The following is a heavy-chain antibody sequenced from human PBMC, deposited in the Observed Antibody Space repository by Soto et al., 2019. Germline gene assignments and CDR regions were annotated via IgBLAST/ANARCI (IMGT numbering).Heavy chain of an antibody. CDR2: IYYSGST. D-gene: IGHD7-27*01. V-gene: IGHV4-39*01. J-gene: IGHJ4*02. Sequence: SETLSLTCTVSGGSISSSSYYWGWIRQPPGKGLEWIGSIYYSGSTYYNPSLKSRVTISVDTSKNQFSLKLSSVTAADTAVYYCASLPTFTLGRGGYWGQGTLVTVSS. CDR1: GGSISSSSYY. CDR3: ASLPTFTLGRGGY.